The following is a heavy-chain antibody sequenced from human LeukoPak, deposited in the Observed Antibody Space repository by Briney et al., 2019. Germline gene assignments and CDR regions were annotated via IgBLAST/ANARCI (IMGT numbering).Heavy chain of an antibody. V-gene: IGHV4-30-4*01. CDR3: APGGYYGSGSYPQ. CDR2: IYYSGST. CDR1: GGSISSGDYY. Sequence: LSQTLSLTCTVSGGSISSGDYYWSWIRQPPGKGLEWIGYIYYSGSTYYNPSLKSRVTISVDTSKNQFSLKLSSVTAADTAVYYCAPGGYYGSGSYPQWGQGTLVTVSS. J-gene: IGHJ4*02. D-gene: IGHD3-10*01.